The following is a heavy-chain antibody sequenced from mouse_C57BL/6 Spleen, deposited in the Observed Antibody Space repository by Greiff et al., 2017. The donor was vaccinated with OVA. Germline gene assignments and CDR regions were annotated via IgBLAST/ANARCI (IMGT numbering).Heavy chain of an antibody. CDR3: ATYYDHDGGFAY. CDR1: GFSLTSYG. CDR2: IWSGGST. D-gene: IGHD2-4*01. J-gene: IGHJ3*01. Sequence: QVHVKQSGPGLVQPSQSLSITCTVSGFSLTSYGVHWVRQSPGKGLEWLGVIWSGGSTDYNAAFISRLSISKDNSKSQVFFKMNSLQADDTAIYYCATYYDHDGGFAYWGQGTLVTVSA. V-gene: IGHV2-2*01.